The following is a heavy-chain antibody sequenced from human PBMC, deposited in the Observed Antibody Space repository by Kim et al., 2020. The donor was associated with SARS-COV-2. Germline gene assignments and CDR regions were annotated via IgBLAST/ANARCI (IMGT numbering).Heavy chain of an antibody. D-gene: IGHD6-13*01. CDR1: GFTFSSYD. V-gene: IGHV3-13*01. Sequence: GGSLRLSCAASGFTFSSYDMLWVRQATGKGLEWVSAIGTAGDTYYPGAVKDRFTISRENAKNSLYLQMNSLRAGDTAVDYCARGYSSSWYCAFDIWGQET. CDR3: ARGYSSSWYCAFDI. J-gene: IGHJ3*02. CDR2: IGTAGDT.